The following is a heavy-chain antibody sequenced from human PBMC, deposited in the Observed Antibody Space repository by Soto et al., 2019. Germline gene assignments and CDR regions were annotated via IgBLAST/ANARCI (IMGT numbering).Heavy chain of an antibody. D-gene: IGHD3-22*01. Sequence: GASVKVSCKASGYTFTSYGISWVRQAPGQGLEWMGWISAYNGNTNYAQKLQGRVTMTTDTSTSTAYMELRSLRSDDTAVYYCARDFRGGGRYTYYYDSSGFPGYWGQGTLVTVSS. CDR2: ISAYNGNT. V-gene: IGHV1-18*01. J-gene: IGHJ4*02. CDR3: ARDFRGGGRYTYYYDSSGFPGY. CDR1: GYTFTSYG.